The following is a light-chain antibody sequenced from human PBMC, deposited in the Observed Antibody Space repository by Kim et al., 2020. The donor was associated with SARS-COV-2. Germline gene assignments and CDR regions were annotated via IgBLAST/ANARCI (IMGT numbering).Light chain of an antibody. J-gene: IGLJ2*01. Sequence: GQPITISCTGTISDVGGYNFVSWYQQHPGKAPKLMIYDVTDRPSGVSNRFSGSKSGNTASLTISGLQADDEADYYCSSYTDSRTVIFGGGTQLTVL. CDR3: SSYTDSRTVI. CDR2: DVT. V-gene: IGLV2-14*03. CDR1: ISDVGGYNF.